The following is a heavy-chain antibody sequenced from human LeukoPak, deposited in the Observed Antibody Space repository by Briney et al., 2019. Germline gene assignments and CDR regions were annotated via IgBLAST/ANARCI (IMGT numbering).Heavy chain of an antibody. J-gene: IGHJ4*02. D-gene: IGHD6-19*01. CDR3: ARGGVYSSGWLGSAFDY. Sequence: SETLSLTCTVSGYSISSGYYWGWIRQPPGKGLEWIGSIYHSGSTNYNPSLKSRVTISVDTSKNQFSLKLSSVTAADTAVYYCARGGVYSSGWLGSAFDYWGQGTLVTVSS. CDR1: GYSISSGYY. CDR2: IYHSGST. V-gene: IGHV4-38-2*02.